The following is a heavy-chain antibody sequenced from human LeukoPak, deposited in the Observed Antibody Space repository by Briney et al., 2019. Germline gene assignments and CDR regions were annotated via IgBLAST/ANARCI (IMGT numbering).Heavy chain of an antibody. CDR3: ARELQMVYAYDY. Sequence: GGSLRLSCAAPGFTFSSYWMSWVRQAPGKGLEWVANIKQDGSEKYYVDSAKGRFTISRDNAKNSLYLQMNSLRAEDTAVYYCARELQMVYAYDYWGQGTLVTVSS. D-gene: IGHD2-8*01. V-gene: IGHV3-7*01. CDR1: GFTFSSYW. J-gene: IGHJ4*02. CDR2: IKQDGSEK.